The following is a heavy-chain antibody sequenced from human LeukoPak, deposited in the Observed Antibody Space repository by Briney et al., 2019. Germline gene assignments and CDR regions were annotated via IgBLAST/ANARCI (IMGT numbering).Heavy chain of an antibody. D-gene: IGHD3-3*01. V-gene: IGHV4-4*09. CDR3: PRYGFGVVRGDPHYYYYMDV. Sequence: PAETLSLTCTVSGVSISSYYGRWLRQPRGKGLEGIGYIYRRGSTNYSPSLKRGDTISGDTSKNEFSLKESSVTAADTAVYYCPRYGFGVVRGDPHYYYYMDVWGKGTTVTASS. J-gene: IGHJ6*03. CDR2: IYRRGST. CDR1: GVSISSYY.